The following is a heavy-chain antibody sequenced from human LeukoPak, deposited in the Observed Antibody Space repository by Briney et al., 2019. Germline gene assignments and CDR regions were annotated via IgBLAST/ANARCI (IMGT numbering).Heavy chain of an antibody. CDR3: ARGGYCSGGSCDYYYYYYYMDV. J-gene: IGHJ6*03. V-gene: IGHV4-59*12. CDR2: IYYSGST. CDR1: GYSISSGYY. D-gene: IGHD2-15*01. Sequence: SETLSLTCSVSGYSISSGYYWGWIRQPPGKGLEWIGYIYYSGSTNYNPSLKSRVTISVDTSKNQFSLKLSSVTAADTAVYYCARGGYCSGGSCDYYYYYYYMDVWGKGTTVTVSS.